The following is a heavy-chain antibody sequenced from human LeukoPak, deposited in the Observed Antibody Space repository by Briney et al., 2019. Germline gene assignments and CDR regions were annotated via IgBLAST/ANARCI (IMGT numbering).Heavy chain of an antibody. V-gene: IGHV4-31*03. CDR1: GVSISSGGYY. CDR2: IYYSGST. CDR3: ARSGLRYTGYYFDY. J-gene: IGHJ4*02. Sequence: SETLSLTCTVSGVSISSGGYYWSWVRQHPGKGLEWIVYIYYSGSTYYNPSLKSRVTISVDTSKNQFSLKLSSVTAADTAVYYCARSGLRYTGYYFDYWGQGTLVTVSS. D-gene: IGHD3-9*01.